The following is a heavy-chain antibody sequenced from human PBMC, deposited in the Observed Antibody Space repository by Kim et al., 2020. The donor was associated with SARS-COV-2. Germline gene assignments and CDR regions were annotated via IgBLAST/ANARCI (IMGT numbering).Heavy chain of an antibody. CDR3: AKDFEWLRNYYYYGMDV. CDR1: GFTFSSYG. CDR2: ISYDGSNK. D-gene: IGHD5-12*01. Sequence: GGSLRLSCAASGFTFSSYGMHWVRQAPGKGLEWVAVISYDGSNKYYADSVKGRFTISRDNSKNTLYLQMNSLRAEDTAVYYCAKDFEWLRNYYYYGMDVWGQGTTVTVSS. J-gene: IGHJ6*02. V-gene: IGHV3-30*18.